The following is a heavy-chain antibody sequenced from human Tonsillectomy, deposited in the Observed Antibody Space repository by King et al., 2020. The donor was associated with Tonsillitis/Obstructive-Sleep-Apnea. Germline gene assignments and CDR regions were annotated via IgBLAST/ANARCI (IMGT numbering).Heavy chain of an antibody. J-gene: IGHJ4*02. Sequence: QLVQSGAEVKKPGASVKVSCKASGYTFTGYYMHWVRQAPGQGLEWMGRINPNSGGTNYAQNFQGRVTMTRDTSISTAYMELSRLRSDDTAVYYCARESSGCSGGRCYFDYWGQGTLVTVSS. V-gene: IGHV1-2*06. CDR2: INPNSGGT. D-gene: IGHD2-15*01. CDR1: GYTFTGYY. CDR3: ARESSGCSGGRCYFDY.